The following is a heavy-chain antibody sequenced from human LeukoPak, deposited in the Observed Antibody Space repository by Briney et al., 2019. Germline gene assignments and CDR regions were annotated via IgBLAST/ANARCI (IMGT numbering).Heavy chain of an antibody. CDR3: AREYCSGGSCYLDY. CDR2: IYSGGST. CDR1: GFTFSSNY. V-gene: IGHV3-66*02. D-gene: IGHD2-15*01. J-gene: IGHJ4*02. Sequence: GALRLSRAASGFTFSSNYMSWVRQAPGKGLEWVSVIYSGGSTYYADSVKGRFTISRDNSKNTLYLQMNSLRAEDTAVYYCAREYCSGGSCYLDYWGQGTLVTVSS.